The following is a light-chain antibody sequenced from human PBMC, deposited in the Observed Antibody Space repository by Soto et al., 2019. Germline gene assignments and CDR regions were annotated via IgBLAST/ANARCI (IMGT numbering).Light chain of an antibody. CDR1: QSVSTN. CDR2: GAS. Sequence: EIVMTQSPATLSVSPGERATLSCRASQSVSTNLAWYQQKPGQGPRLLIFGASTRAIGIPARFSGSGSGTDFTLTISSLQSEDFAVYYCQQYNNWPFFGPGTKVDIK. CDR3: QQYNNWPF. V-gene: IGKV3-15*01. J-gene: IGKJ3*01.